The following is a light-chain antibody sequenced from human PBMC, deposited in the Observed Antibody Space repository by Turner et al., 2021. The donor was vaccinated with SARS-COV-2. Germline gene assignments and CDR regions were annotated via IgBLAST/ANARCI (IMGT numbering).Light chain of an antibody. CDR3: QQTYTAPLT. V-gene: IGKV1-39*01. CDR1: QSISNS. Sequence: DIQMTQSPPSLSASVGDRVTITCRASQSISNSLNWYQQKPGEAPKFLIYAASTLQSGVSSRFSGSGSGTDFTLTITSLQPEDFATYFCQQTYTAPLTFGGGTRVEIK. J-gene: IGKJ4*01. CDR2: AAS.